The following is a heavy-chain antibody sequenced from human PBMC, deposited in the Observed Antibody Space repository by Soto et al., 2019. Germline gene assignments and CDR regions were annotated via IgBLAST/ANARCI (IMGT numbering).Heavy chain of an antibody. CDR2: IHGGGAGT. V-gene: IGHV3-23*01. D-gene: IGHD4-17*01. J-gene: IGHJ5*02. CDR1: GFTFSNYA. Sequence: EAQLLESGGGLVQPGGSLRLTCAASGFTFSNYAMTCFRQVPGKWLEWVSSIHGGGAGTYYSDSVKGRFTVSRDDSEKTLYIQLSSLRVDDTAVYYCGKDAVSNSVEGDWIAPWGQGTLVIVS. CDR3: GKDAVSNSVEGDWIAP.